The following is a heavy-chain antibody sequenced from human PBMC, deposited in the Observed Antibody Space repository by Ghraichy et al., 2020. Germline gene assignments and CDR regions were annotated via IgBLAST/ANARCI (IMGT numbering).Heavy chain of an antibody. Sequence: ASVKVSCKASGYTFTDYFIHWVRQAPGQGLEWMGWINPNSGGTDYAQHFQGRVTMTRDTSISTAYMELNRLRSDDTAMYYCAISKLYGSGSYIVDYWGQGTLVTVSS. CDR1: GYTFTDYF. J-gene: IGHJ4*02. D-gene: IGHD3-10*01. V-gene: IGHV1-2*02. CDR2: INPNSGGT. CDR3: AISKLYGSGSYIVDY.